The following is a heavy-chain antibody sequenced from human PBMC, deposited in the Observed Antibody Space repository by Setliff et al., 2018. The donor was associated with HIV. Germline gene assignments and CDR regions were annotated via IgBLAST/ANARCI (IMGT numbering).Heavy chain of an antibody. V-gene: IGHV3-74*01. CDR1: EFTFSRYW. Sequence: PGGSLRLSCAASEFTFSRYWMVWVRQAPGKGLLWVSRISSDAITTTYADSVKGRFTISRDNAKNTLYLQMNSLRAEDTAVYYCASARIPTGGTSTSFDYWGQGTLVTVSS. CDR3: ASARIPTGGTSTSFDY. D-gene: IGHD1-1*01. CDR2: ISSDAITT. J-gene: IGHJ4*02.